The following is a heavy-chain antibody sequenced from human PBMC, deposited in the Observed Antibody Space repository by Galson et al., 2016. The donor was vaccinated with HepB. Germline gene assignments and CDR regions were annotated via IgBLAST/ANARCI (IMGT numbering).Heavy chain of an antibody. CDR1: GGSISRDSYY. Sequence: TLSLTCTVSGGSISRDSYYWSWIRQPAGKGLEWVGRAYITGTTTYNPSLKSRVAVSVDASKNQFSLKPYTVTAEDTAVYYCARANWGSGYLDYWGQGTLVTVSS. J-gene: IGHJ4*02. D-gene: IGHD7-27*01. CDR3: ARANWGSGYLDY. V-gene: IGHV4-61*02. CDR2: AYITGTT.